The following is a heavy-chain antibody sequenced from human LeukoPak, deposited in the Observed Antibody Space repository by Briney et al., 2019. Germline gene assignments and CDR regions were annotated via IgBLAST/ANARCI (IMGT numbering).Heavy chain of an antibody. Sequence: ASVKVSCKASGYTFTSYYMHWVRQAPGQGLEWMGRINPNSGGTNYAQKFQGRVTMTRDTSISTAYMELSRLRSDDTAVYYCARDPLRTVSFDYWGQGTLVTVSS. CDR3: ARDPLRTVSFDY. CDR2: INPNSGGT. D-gene: IGHD3/OR15-3a*01. V-gene: IGHV1-2*06. CDR1: GYTFTSYY. J-gene: IGHJ4*02.